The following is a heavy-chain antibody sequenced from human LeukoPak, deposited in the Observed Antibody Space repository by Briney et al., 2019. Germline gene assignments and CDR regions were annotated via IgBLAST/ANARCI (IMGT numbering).Heavy chain of an antibody. CDR2: ISSSSSYI. D-gene: IGHD5-12*01. Sequence: GGSLRLSCAASGFTFSSYSMNWVRQAPGKGLEWVSSISSSSSYIYYADSVKGRFTISRGNAKNSLYLQMNSLRAEDTAVYYCARDQRGREDGFDYWGQGTLVTVSS. CDR3: ARDQRGREDGFDY. V-gene: IGHV3-21*01. J-gene: IGHJ4*02. CDR1: GFTFSSYS.